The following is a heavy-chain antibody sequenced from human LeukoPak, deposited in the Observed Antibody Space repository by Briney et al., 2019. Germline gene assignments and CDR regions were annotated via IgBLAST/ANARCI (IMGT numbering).Heavy chain of an antibody. J-gene: IGHJ6*02. CDR1: GFTFSSHW. V-gene: IGHV3-74*01. CDR2: INSDGSST. Sequence: GESLRLSCAASGFTFSSHWMHWVRQAPGKGLVWVSRINSDGSSTTYADSVKGRFTISRDNAKNTLYLQMNSLRAEDTAVYYCVRDPPGEGMDVWGQGTTVTVSS. D-gene: IGHD3-16*01. CDR3: VRDPPGEGMDV.